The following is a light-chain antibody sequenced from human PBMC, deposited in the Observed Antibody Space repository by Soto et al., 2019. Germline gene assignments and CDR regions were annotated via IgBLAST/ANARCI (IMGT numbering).Light chain of an antibody. CDR2: DAS. CDR1: QSISSW. Sequence: DIQMTQSPSTLSASVGDRFTITCRSSQSISSWLAWYQQKPGKAPKLLIYDASSLESGVPSRFSGSGSGTEFTLTITSLQPDDFATYYCQQYNSYPWTFGQGTRLE. CDR3: QQYNSYPWT. V-gene: IGKV1-5*01. J-gene: IGKJ5*01.